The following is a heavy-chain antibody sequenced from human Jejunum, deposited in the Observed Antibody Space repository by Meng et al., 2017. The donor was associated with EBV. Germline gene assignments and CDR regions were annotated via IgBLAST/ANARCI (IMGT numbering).Heavy chain of an antibody. CDR1: GDSTSSSHW. Sequence: QVQLQESGPGLVKPSGTLSLTCAVSGDSTSSSHWWSWVRQPPGKGLEWIGEMHPGGSTNYNPSLKSRVTISVDNSKNQFSLKLTSVTAADTAVYYCAKSNDYSLNSWGQGTLVTVPS. CDR2: MHPGGST. J-gene: IGHJ4*02. D-gene: IGHD4-11*01. CDR3: AKSNDYSLNS. V-gene: IGHV4-4*02.